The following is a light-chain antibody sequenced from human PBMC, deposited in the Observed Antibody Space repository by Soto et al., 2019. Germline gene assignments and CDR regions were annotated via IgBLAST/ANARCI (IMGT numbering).Light chain of an antibody. CDR1: QSVSSN. V-gene: IGKV3-15*01. CDR3: QQYNNWPT. CDR2: GAS. J-gene: IGKJ1*01. Sequence: EILMTQSPATLSVSPGERATLSCRASQSVSSNLAWYQQKPGQAPRLLIYGASTRATGIPARLSGSGSGTEFTLTISSLQSEDFAVYYCQQYNNWPTFGHGTKVDI.